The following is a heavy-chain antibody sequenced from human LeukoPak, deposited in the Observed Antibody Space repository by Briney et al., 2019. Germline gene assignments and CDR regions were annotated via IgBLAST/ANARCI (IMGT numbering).Heavy chain of an antibody. CDR2: IYSGGST. Sequence: GGSLRLSCAASGFTVSSNYMSWVRQAPGKGLEWVSVIYSGGSTYYADSVKGRFTISRDNSKNTLFLQMDSLRAEDTAVYYCAKGGFGRPFDYWGQGTLVTVSS. J-gene: IGHJ4*02. D-gene: IGHD3-10*01. CDR3: AKGGFGRPFDY. V-gene: IGHV3-66*01. CDR1: GFTVSSNY.